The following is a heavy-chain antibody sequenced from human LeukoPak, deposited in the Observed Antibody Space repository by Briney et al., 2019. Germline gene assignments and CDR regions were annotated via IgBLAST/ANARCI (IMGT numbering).Heavy chain of an antibody. CDR1: GGSISSSTSSYY. D-gene: IGHD6-13*01. Sequence: KPSETLSLTCSVSGGSISSSTSSYYCGWIRQPPGKGLKWIGGTYHSGTTYYNPSLKGRVTISVDTSKNQFSLKLSSVTAADTAVYYCARRSSSSWSAFDIWGQGTMVTVSS. CDR3: ARRSSSSWSAFDI. V-gene: IGHV4-39*01. J-gene: IGHJ3*02. CDR2: TYHSGTT.